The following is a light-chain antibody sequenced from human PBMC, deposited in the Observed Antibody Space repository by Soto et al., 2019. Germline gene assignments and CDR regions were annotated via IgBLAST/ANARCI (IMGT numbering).Light chain of an antibody. V-gene: IGLV2-23*01. Sequence: QSALTQPASVSGSPGQSITISCTGTSSDVGSYNLVSWYQQHPDKAPKLMIYEGKKRPSGVSNRFSGSKSGNTASLTISGLQAEDEADYYCCSYAGDSADVVFGGGTKVTVL. CDR1: SSDVGSYNL. CDR3: CSYAGDSADVV. CDR2: EGK. J-gene: IGLJ2*01.